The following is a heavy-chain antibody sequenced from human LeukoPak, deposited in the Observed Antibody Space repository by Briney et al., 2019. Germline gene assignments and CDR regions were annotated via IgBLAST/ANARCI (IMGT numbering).Heavy chain of an antibody. CDR2: ISYDGGNK. V-gene: IGHV3-30-3*01. J-gene: IGHJ4*02. CDR3: ARDFDSSGWIDY. Sequence: GGSLRLSCAVSGFTFSTYAMHWVRQVPVKGLEWVAVISYDGGNKYYADSVKGRFTISRDNSKNTLYLQMNSLRAEDTAVYYCARDFDSSGWIDYWGQGTLVTVSS. D-gene: IGHD6-19*01. CDR1: GFTFSTYA.